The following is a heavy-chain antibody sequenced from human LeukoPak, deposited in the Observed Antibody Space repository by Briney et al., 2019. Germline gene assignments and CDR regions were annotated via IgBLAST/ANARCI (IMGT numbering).Heavy chain of an antibody. J-gene: IGHJ3*02. Sequence: GGSLRLSCAASGFTFSSYAMSWVRQAPGKGLEWVSAISGSGGSTYYADSVKGRFTISRDNSKNTLYLQMNSLRAEDTAVYYCAKGTDYDSSGYYFGWAFGIWGQGTMVTVSS. CDR3: AKGTDYDSSGYYFGWAFGI. CDR2: ISGSGGST. V-gene: IGHV3-23*01. D-gene: IGHD3-22*01. CDR1: GFTFSSYA.